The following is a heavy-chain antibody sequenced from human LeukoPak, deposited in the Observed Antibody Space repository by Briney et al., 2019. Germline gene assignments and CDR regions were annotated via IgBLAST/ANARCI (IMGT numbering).Heavy chain of an antibody. CDR2: INPNSGGT. Sequence: ASVKVSCKASGYTFTGYYMHWVRQAPGQGLEWMGSINPNSGGTNYAEKVQGRVTMTTDTSTSTAYMELRSLKSDDTAVYFCARDLATYYYGSGTYVIGSLWDYWGQGTLVTVSS. J-gene: IGHJ4*02. V-gene: IGHV1-2*02. CDR3: ARDLATYYYGSGTYVIGSLWDY. D-gene: IGHD3-10*01. CDR1: GYTFTGYY.